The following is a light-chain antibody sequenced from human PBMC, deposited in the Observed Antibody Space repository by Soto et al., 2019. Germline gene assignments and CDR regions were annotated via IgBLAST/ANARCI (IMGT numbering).Light chain of an antibody. J-gene: IGKJ4*01. V-gene: IGKV1-6*01. CDR2: SAS. CDR1: QGIRYD. Sequence: AIQMTQSPSSLSASVGDRVTITCRASQGIRYDLGWYQQKPEKAPKLLIYSASTLQSGVPSRFSGSGSGTDFTLTIGSLQPEDFATYYCLQDYDYPLTFGGGTKVDI. CDR3: LQDYDYPLT.